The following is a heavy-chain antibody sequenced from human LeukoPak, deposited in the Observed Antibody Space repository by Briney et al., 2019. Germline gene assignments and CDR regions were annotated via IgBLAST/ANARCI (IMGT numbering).Heavy chain of an antibody. CDR3: ARSLRTSYSSSWYVWFDP. Sequence: SETLSLTCDVYGGSFSGYYWSWIRQPAGKGLEWIGEINHSGSTNYNPSLKSRVTISVDTSENQFSLKLSSVTAADTAVYYCARSLRTSYSSSWYVWFDPWGQGTLVTVSS. J-gene: IGHJ5*02. V-gene: IGHV4-34*01. D-gene: IGHD6-13*01. CDR2: INHSGST. CDR1: GGSFSGYY.